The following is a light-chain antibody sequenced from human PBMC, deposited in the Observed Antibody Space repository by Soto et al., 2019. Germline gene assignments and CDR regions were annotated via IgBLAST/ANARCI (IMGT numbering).Light chain of an antibody. Sequence: DVQLTQSPSSLSASVGDRVTITCQAGQDITTYLHWYQQKPGKAPKLLISDASSLAPGVPSRFSGSGSGTDFSFTISSLQPEDSGIYYCQQYYDLPPLTFGGGSTVE. CDR1: QDITTY. V-gene: IGKV1-33*01. CDR2: DAS. J-gene: IGKJ4*01. CDR3: QQYYDLPPLT.